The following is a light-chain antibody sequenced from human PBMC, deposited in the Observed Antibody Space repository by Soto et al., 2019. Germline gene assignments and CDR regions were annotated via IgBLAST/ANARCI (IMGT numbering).Light chain of an antibody. J-gene: IGKJ5*01. V-gene: IGKV1-9*01. CDR2: SAI. CDR3: QQANSFPIT. Sequence: IQLTQYPSFLSASIGDRVTITSRASHGSSSHLAWYQQKPRKAPTLLIYSAITLQSGVPSRFSGSGSGTDFTLTISSLQPEDFATYYCQQANSFPITFGQGTRLAIK. CDR1: HGSSSH.